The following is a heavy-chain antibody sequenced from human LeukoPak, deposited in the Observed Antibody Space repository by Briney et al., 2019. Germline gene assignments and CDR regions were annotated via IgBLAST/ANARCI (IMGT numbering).Heavy chain of an antibody. J-gene: IGHJ2*01. Sequence: PSETLSLTCAVYGGSFSGYYWSWIRQPPGKGLEWIGEINHSGSTNYNPSLKSRVTISVDTSKNQFSLKLSSVTAADTAVYYCARGWENCSRTSCYPRYFDLWGRGTLVTVSS. V-gene: IGHV4-34*01. CDR1: GGSFSGYY. CDR3: ARGWENCSRTSCYPRYFDL. D-gene: IGHD2-2*01. CDR2: INHSGST.